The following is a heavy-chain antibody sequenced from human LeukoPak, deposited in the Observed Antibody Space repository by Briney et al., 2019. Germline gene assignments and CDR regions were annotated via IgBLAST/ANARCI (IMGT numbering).Heavy chain of an antibody. CDR2: ISAYNGNT. CDR1: GYTFTSYG. CDR3: ARDGGIIVVVPAVDY. D-gene: IGHD2-2*01. Sequence: ASVKVSCKASGYTFTSYGISWVRQAPGQGLKWMGWISAYNGNTNYAQKLQGRVTMTTDTSTSTAYMELRSLRSDDTAVYYCARDGGIIVVVPAVDYWGQGTLVTVSS. J-gene: IGHJ4*02. V-gene: IGHV1-18*04.